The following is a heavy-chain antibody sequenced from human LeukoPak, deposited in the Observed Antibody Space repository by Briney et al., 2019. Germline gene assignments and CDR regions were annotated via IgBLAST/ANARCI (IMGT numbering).Heavy chain of an antibody. Sequence: PGGSLRLSCAASGFIFSNYGMNWVRQAPGKGLEWVSAISGSGGSTYYADSVKGRFTISRDNSKNTLYLQMNSLRAEDTAVYYCAKDWEYYYDSSGSVWGQGTLVTVSS. J-gene: IGHJ4*02. D-gene: IGHD3-22*01. CDR3: AKDWEYYYDSSGSV. V-gene: IGHV3-23*01. CDR1: GFIFSNYG. CDR2: ISGSGGST.